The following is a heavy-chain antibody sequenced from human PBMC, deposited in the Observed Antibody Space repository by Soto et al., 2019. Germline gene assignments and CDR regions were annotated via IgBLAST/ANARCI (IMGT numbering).Heavy chain of an antibody. D-gene: IGHD3-10*01. CDR3: ARDRDDYGSGNYYNRIDF. CDR2: IDGSGGDT. J-gene: IGHJ4*02. V-gene: IGHV3-23*01. CDR1: GFTFSSYA. Sequence: EVQLLESGGGLVQPGGSLRLSCTASGFTFSSYAMGWVRQAPGTGLEWVSVIDGSGGDTSLADSVKGRFTISRDNSKSTLYLHMNSLRAEDTARYYCARDRDDYGSGNYYNRIDFWGQGTLVTVSS.